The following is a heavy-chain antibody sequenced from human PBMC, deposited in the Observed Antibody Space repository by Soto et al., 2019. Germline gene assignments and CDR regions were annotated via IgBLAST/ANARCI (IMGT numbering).Heavy chain of an antibody. Sequence: QVKLVQSGAEVKKPGASVKVSCKASGYTFTSYGINWVRQAPGQGLEWLGWISAYDGYTNYAQILQGRVSMTTDTSTKTAYMELRSLRSDDTAMYYCARGGFYDSSGARNYYYYGMNVWGQGTTVTVSS. CDR3: ARGGFYDSSGARNYYYYGMNV. CDR1: GYTFTSYG. D-gene: IGHD3-22*01. V-gene: IGHV1-18*01. J-gene: IGHJ6*02. CDR2: ISAYDGYT.